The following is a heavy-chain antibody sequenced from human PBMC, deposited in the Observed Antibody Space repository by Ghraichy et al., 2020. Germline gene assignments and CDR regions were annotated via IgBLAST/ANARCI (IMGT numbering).Heavy chain of an antibody. V-gene: IGHV3-48*04. Sequence: GGSLRLSCAASGFTFSSFSMNWVRQAPGKGLEWVSYISSDSSTIYYADSVKGRFTISRDNAKNSLYLQMTSLRAEDTAVYYCATVRSRYWGQGTLVTVSS. J-gene: IGHJ4*02. CDR3: ATVRSRY. CDR2: ISSDSSTI. CDR1: GFTFSSFS. D-gene: IGHD1-26*01.